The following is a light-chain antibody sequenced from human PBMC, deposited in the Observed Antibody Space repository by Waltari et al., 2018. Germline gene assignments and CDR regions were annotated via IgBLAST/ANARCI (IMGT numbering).Light chain of an antibody. V-gene: IGKV3-20*01. J-gene: IGKJ4*01. Sequence: EIVLTQSPGTLSLSPGEGDTLSCRTSQTIRTTSLSWYQQKPGQAPTLLIYGAFTSATGIPDRFTGSGSGTDFSLTISSLEPEDFATYYCQQYDVSPLTFGGGTKVEIK. CDR2: GAF. CDR3: QQYDVSPLT. CDR1: QTIRTTS.